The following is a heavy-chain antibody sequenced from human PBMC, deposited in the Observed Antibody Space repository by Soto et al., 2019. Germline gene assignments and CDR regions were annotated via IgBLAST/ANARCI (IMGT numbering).Heavy chain of an antibody. D-gene: IGHD3-16*01. CDR3: AIVLFYFVISYPSSQYFTLMDV. J-gene: IGHJ6*02. CDR1: GGTLKTYS. V-gene: IGHV1-69*02. Sequence: SVKVSCKASGGTLKTYSFNWVRQAPGQGLEWLGKINPLLDETTYAQNFQDRLTITADKSTSTVYMELSILISADTAVYYCAIVLFYFVISYPSSQYFTLMDVWGQGTTVTVSS. CDR2: INPLLDET.